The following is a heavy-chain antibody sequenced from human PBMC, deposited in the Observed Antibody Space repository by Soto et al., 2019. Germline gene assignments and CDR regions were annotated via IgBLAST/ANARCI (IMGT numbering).Heavy chain of an antibody. CDR2: ISGSGGST. V-gene: IGHV3-23*01. Sequence: GGSLRLSCAASGFTFISYAMSWVRQAQGKGLEWVSAISGSGGSTYYADSVKGRFTISRDNSKNTLYLQMNSLRAEDTAVYYCAKDLFRKQQLVHLSVWGKGTTVTVSS. J-gene: IGHJ6*04. CDR3: AKDLFRKQQLVHLSV. CDR1: GFTFISYA. D-gene: IGHD6-13*01.